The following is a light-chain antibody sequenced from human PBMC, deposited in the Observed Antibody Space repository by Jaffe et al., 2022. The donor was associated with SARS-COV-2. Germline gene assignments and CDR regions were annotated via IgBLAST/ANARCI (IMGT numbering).Light chain of an antibody. CDR1: LSISGW. CDR2: KAS. Sequence: DIQMTQSPSTLSASVRDRVTITCRSSLSISGWLAWYQQKPGKAPKLLISKASSLEGGVPSRFSGSGSGTEFTLTISSLQPDDFATYYCQQYNSYPWTFGQGTKVEVK. CDR3: QQYNSYPWT. V-gene: IGKV1-5*03. J-gene: IGKJ1*01.